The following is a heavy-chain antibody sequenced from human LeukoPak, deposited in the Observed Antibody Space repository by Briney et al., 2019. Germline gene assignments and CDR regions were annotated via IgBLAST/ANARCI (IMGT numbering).Heavy chain of an antibody. CDR1: GGSISSYC. J-gene: IGHJ4*02. CDR3: ARASYQVAAGLFDY. V-gene: IGHV4-59*01. Sequence: PSETLSLTCTVSGGSISSYCWSWIRQPPGKGLEWIGYIYYSGSTNYNPSLKSRVTISVDTSKNQFSLKLSSVTAADTAVYYCARASYQVAAGLFDYWGQGTLVTVSS. D-gene: IGHD6-13*01. CDR2: IYYSGST.